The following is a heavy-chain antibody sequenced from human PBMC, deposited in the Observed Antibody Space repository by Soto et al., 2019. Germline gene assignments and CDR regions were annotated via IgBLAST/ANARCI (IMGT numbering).Heavy chain of an antibody. Sequence: SETLSLTCAVYGGSFSGYYWSWIRQPPGKGLEWIGEINHSGSTNYNPSLKSRVTISVDTSKNQFSLKLSSVTAADTAVYYCASRPRSITMVRGVKNWFDPWGQGTLVTVSS. V-gene: IGHV4-34*01. CDR1: GGSFSGYY. J-gene: IGHJ5*02. CDR3: ASRPRSITMVRGVKNWFDP. CDR2: INHSGST. D-gene: IGHD3-10*01.